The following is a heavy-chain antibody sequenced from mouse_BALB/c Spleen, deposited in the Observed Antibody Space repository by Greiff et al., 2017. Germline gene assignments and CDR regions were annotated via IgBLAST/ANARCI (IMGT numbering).Heavy chain of an antibody. CDR1: GFNIKDTY. J-gene: IGHJ4*01. D-gene: IGHD1-1*01. CDR2: IDPANGNT. Sequence: VQLQESGAELVKPGASVKLSCTASGFNIKDTYMHWVKQRPEQGLEWIGRIDPANGNTKYDPKFQGKATITADTSSNTAYLQLSSLTSEDTAVYYCARSGSSSYAMDYWGQGTSVTVSS. CDR3: ARSGSSSYAMDY. V-gene: IGHV14-3*02.